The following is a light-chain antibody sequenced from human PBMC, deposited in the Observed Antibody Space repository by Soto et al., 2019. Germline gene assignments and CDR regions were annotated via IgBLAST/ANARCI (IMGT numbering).Light chain of an antibody. J-gene: IGLJ2*01. V-gene: IGLV2-14*01. CDR1: SSDVGGYNY. CDR2: DVS. CDR3: SSYTSSSTVV. Sequence: QSVLTQPASVFGSPGQSITISCTGTSSDVGGYNYVSWYQQHPGKAPKLMIYDVSNRPSGVSNRFSGSKSGNTASRTISGLQAEDEADYYCSSYTSSSTVVFGGGTKLTVL.